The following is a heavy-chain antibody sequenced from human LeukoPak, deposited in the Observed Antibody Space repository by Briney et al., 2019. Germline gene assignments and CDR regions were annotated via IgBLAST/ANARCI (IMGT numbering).Heavy chain of an antibody. CDR1: GFTFSSYS. J-gene: IGHJ4*02. CDR3: AGDIVGDYYLDY. Sequence: GGSLRLSCAASGFTFSSYSMNWVRQAPGKGLEWVSSISSSSSYIYYADSVKGRFTISRDNAKNSLYLQMNSLRAEDTAVYYCAGDIVGDYYLDYWGQGTLVTVSS. D-gene: IGHD4-17*01. CDR2: ISSSSSYI. V-gene: IGHV3-21*01.